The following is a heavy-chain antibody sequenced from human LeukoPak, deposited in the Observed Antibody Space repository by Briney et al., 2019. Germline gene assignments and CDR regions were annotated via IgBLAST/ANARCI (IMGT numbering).Heavy chain of an antibody. D-gene: IGHD5-24*01. V-gene: IGHV1-8*01. CDR3: ARRNTIMVAGLDY. CDR1: GYTFTSYD. J-gene: IGHJ4*02. CDR2: MNPNSGNT. Sequence: GASVKVSCKASGYTFTSYDINWVRQATGQGLEWMGWMNPNSGNTGYAQKFQGRVTMTRNTSISTAFMELSSLRSEDTAVYYCARRNTIMVAGLDYWDQGTLVTVSS.